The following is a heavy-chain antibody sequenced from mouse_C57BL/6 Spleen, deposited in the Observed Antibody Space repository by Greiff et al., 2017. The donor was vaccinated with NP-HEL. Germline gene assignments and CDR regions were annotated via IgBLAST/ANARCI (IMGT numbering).Heavy chain of an antibody. CDR3: ARESYYYAMDY. J-gene: IGHJ4*01. Sequence: EVKLQESGGGLVKPGGSLKLSCAASGFTFSSYAMSWVRQTPEKRLEWVATISDGGSYTYYPDNVKGRFTISRDNAKNNLYLQMSHLKSEDTAMYYCARESYYYAMDYWGQGTSVTVSS. V-gene: IGHV5-4*01. CDR1: GFTFSSYA. CDR2: ISDGGSYT.